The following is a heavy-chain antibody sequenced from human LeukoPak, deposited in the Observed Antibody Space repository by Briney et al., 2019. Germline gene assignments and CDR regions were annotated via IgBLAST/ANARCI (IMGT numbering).Heavy chain of an antibody. CDR3: ARVEPRSAAFDI. J-gene: IGHJ3*02. V-gene: IGHV3-64D*06. Sequence: GGSLRLSCSASGFIFSTYTMYWVRQAPGKGLENLSVINGDGRTAYYADSVKGRFTISRDNSRNTLYLQMSSLRAEDTAVYFCARVEPRSAAFDIWGQGAMVTVSS. CDR1: GFIFSTYT. D-gene: IGHD1-14*01. CDR2: INGDGRTA.